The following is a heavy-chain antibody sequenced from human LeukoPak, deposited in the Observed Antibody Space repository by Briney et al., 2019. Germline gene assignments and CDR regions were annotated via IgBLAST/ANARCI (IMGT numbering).Heavy chain of an antibody. CDR2: INPNSGGT. Sequence: ASVKVSCKASGYPFTGYYMHWVRQAPGQGLEWMGWINPNSGGTNYAQKLQGRVTMTTDTSTSTAYMELRSLRSDDTAVYYCARDLGGSGISNMVVDYWGQGTLVTVSS. CDR1: GYPFTGYY. J-gene: IGHJ4*02. D-gene: IGHD3-10*01. V-gene: IGHV1-2*02. CDR3: ARDLGGSGISNMVVDY.